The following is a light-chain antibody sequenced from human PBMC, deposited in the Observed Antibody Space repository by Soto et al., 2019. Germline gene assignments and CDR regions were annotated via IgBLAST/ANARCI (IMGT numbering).Light chain of an antibody. Sequence: DIQMTQSPSSVSASVGDSVSFACQSSQTVKNNVNWYHHKRGKAPKLLISGSSNLQNGVPPRFSGSGTGTDVTLTINSLQPEDAATYYCQQTYRHPRTFGQGT. V-gene: IGKV1-39*01. CDR3: QQTYRHPRT. CDR1: QTVKNN. J-gene: IGKJ1*01. CDR2: GSS.